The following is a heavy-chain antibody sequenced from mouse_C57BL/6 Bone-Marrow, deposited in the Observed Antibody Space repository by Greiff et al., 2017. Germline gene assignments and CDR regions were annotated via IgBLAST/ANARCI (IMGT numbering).Heavy chain of an antibody. CDR1: GYTFTDYY. V-gene: IGHV1-75*01. Sequence: VQLQQSGPELVKPGASVKISCKASGYTFTDYYINWVKQRPGQGLEWIGWIFPGSGSTYYNEKFKGKATLTVDNSSSTAYMLLSSLTSEDSAVYFCAREGLRRWDYFDYWGQGTTRTVSS. CDR3: AREGLRRWDYFDY. CDR2: IFPGSGST. D-gene: IGHD2-4*01. J-gene: IGHJ2*01.